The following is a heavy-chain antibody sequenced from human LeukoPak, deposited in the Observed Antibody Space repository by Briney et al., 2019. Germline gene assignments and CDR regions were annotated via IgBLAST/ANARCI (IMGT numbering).Heavy chain of an antibody. CDR1: VGSFSGYY. J-gene: IGHJ3*02. CDR3: AKSNGYGLVDI. D-gene: IGHD3-10*01. Sequence: PSETLSLTCAVYVGSFSGYYWSWIRQPPGKGLEWIGEINHSGSTNYNPSLKSRVTISLDTSRNQFSLKLNSVTAADTAVYYCAKSNGYGLVDIWGQGTMVTVSS. V-gene: IGHV4-34*01. CDR2: INHSGST.